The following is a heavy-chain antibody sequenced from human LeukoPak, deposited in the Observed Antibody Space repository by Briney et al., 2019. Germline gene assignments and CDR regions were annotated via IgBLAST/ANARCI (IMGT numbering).Heavy chain of an antibody. CDR3: ARRYGSEEVDY. Sequence: GESLKISCEASGYSFTSYWIAWVRQMPGKGLEWMGIIYPRDSDTTYSPSFQGQVTISADKSISTAYLQWSSLKASDTAMYYCARRYGSEEVDYWGQGTLVTVSS. CDR1: GYSFTSYW. J-gene: IGHJ4*02. D-gene: IGHD3-10*01. CDR2: IYPRDSDT. V-gene: IGHV5-51*01.